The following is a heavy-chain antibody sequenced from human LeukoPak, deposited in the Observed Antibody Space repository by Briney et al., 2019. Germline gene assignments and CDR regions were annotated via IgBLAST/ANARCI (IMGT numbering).Heavy chain of an antibody. CDR1: GFTFGDDA. V-gene: IGHV3-23*01. CDR3: ARDPYSGTYYDS. CDR2: ISGSGGST. J-gene: IGHJ5*01. D-gene: IGHD1-26*01. Sequence: GGSLRLSCIASGFTFGDDAWSWFRQAPGKGLEWVSGISGSGGSTYYADSVKGRFTISRDNSKNTLYLQMNSLRAEDTAVYYCARDPYSGTYYDSWGQGTLVTVSS.